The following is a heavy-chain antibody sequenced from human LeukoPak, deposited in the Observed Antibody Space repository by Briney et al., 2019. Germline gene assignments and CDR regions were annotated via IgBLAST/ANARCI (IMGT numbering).Heavy chain of an antibody. Sequence: GGSLRLSCAASGFTFGDYAMHWVRRAPGKGLEWVSLISGDGGSTYYADSVKGRFTISRDNSKNSLYLQMNSLRTEDTALYYCAKDKGYSSSWCFDQWGQGTLVTVSS. CDR3: AKDKGYSSSWCFDQ. CDR1: GFTFGDYA. D-gene: IGHD6-13*01. V-gene: IGHV3-43*02. CDR2: ISGDGGST. J-gene: IGHJ4*02.